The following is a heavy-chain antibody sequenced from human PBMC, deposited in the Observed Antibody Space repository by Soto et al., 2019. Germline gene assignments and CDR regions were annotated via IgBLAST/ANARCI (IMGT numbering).Heavy chain of an antibody. CDR3: AVGLVYCSSISCSLQHYSHKCMDV. V-gene: IGHV1-58*01. CDR2: IVVGSGNT. CDR1: GFTFTSSA. J-gene: IGHJ6*04. Sequence: ASVKVSCKASGFTFTSSAVQWVRQARGQRLEWKGWIVVGSGNTNYAQKFQERVTITRDMSTSTAYMELSSLRSEDTAVYYCAVGLVYCSSISCSLQHYSHKCMDVCGTRT. D-gene: IGHD2-2*01.